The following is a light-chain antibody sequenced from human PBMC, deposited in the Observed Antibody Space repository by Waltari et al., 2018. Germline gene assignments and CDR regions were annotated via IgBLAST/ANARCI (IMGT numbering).Light chain of an antibody. CDR2: EVS. CDR3: CSYAGSSTLDVV. CDR1: SSDIGSHNI. J-gene: IGLJ2*01. V-gene: IGLV2-23*02. Sequence: QSALTQPASVSGSPGQSITISCTGTSSDIGSHNIVSWYQQHPGKAPKRLIYEVSKRPSVVSNLFSGDKSGNGACLTISGLQAEDEADYYCCSYAGSSTLDVVFGGGTKLTVL.